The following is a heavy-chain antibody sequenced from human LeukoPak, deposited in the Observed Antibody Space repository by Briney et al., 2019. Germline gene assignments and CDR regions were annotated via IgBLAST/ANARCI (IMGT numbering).Heavy chain of an antibody. CDR3: AREDCSGGSCYPYYYGMDV. D-gene: IGHD2-15*01. CDR2: IIPIFGTA. Sequence: SVTVSCTASGGTFSSYAISWVRQAPGQGLEWMGGIIPIFGTANYAQKFQGRVTITADKSTSTAYMELSSLRSEDTAVYYCAREDCSGGSCYPYYYGMDVWGKGTTVTVSS. J-gene: IGHJ6*04. CDR1: GGTFSSYA. V-gene: IGHV1-69*06.